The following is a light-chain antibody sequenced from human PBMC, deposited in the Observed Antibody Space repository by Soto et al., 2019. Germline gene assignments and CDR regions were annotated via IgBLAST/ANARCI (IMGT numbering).Light chain of an antibody. Sequence: IQMTQSPSSLSASVGDRVTITCLASQSISTCLNWYQQKPGKAPVLLIYDASSLQSGVPSRFSGSGSGTEFTLTIDSLQAEDFAVYYCQQFHTWPVTSGGGTKV. CDR2: DAS. J-gene: IGKJ4*01. CDR3: QQFHTWPVT. CDR1: QSISTC. V-gene: IGKV1-39*01.